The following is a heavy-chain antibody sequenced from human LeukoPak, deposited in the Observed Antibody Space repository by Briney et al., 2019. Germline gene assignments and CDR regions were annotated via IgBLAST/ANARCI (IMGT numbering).Heavy chain of an antibody. V-gene: IGHV1-46*02. CDR2: INPSGGST. Sequence: ASVKVSCKASGYNFNNYYIHWVRQAPGQGLEWMGIINPSGGSTSYAQQFQGRVTLTRDTSTSTVYMDLSSLRSEDTAVYYCALLDTAMVPIAEYFHHWGQGTLVTVSS. J-gene: IGHJ1*01. D-gene: IGHD5-18*01. CDR3: ALLDTAMVPIAEYFHH. CDR1: GYNFNNYY.